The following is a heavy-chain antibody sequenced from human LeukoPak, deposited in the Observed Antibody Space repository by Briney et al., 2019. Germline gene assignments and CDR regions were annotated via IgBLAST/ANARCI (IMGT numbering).Heavy chain of an antibody. V-gene: IGHV1-69*10. CDR2: IIPIFGIA. CDR1: GGTFISYA. CDR3: ARLPVAAAGTDYYGMDV. Sequence: SVKVSCKASGGTFISYAISWVRQAPGQGLEWMGRIIPIFGIANYAQKFQGRVTITADKSTSTAYMELSSLRSEDTAVYYCARLPVAAAGTDYYGMDVWGQGTTVTVSS. D-gene: IGHD6-13*01. J-gene: IGHJ6*02.